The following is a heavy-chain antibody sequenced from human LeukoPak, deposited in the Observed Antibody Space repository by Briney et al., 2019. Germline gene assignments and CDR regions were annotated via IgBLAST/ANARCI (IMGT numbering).Heavy chain of an antibody. CDR1: GFTFDDYA. CDR3: AREEGVWGIAAAIAYYFDF. V-gene: IGHV3-9*01. J-gene: IGHJ4*02. CDR2: ISWNSGSI. D-gene: IGHD6-13*01. Sequence: GGSLRLSCAASGFTFDDYARHWVRQAPGKGLEWVSGISWNSGSIGYADSVKGRFTISRDNSKNTLYLQMNSLRAEDTAVYYCAREEGVWGIAAAIAYYFDFWGQGTLVTVSS.